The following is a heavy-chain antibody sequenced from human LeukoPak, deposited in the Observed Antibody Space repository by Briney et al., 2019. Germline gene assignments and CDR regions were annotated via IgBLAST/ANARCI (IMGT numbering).Heavy chain of an antibody. J-gene: IGHJ3*02. CDR3: ARDLPDVGAFDI. CDR2: ISSSGSTI. V-gene: IGHV3-11*04. D-gene: IGHD1-26*01. CDR1: GFTVRDSY. Sequence: GGSLRLSCAASGFTVRDSYMSWIRQAPGKGLEWVSYISSSGSTIYYADSVKGRFTISRDNAKNSLYLQMNSLRAEDTAVYYCARDLPDVGAFDIWGQGTMVTVSS.